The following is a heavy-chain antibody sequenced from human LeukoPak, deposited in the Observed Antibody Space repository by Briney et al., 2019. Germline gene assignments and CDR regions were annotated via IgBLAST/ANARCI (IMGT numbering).Heavy chain of an antibody. CDR3: ARGHKVPPLLPRAWLDP. D-gene: IGHD3-22*01. Sequence: SETLSLTCGVSGVSISSPYWWIWVRQPPEKGLEWIGEISHSGGSTNYNPSLRSRVTISMDKSKNQFSLRLNSVTAADTAVYYCARGHKVPPLLPRAWLDPWGQGTLVTVSS. J-gene: IGHJ5*02. V-gene: IGHV4-4*02. CDR1: GVSISSPYW. CDR2: ISHSGGST.